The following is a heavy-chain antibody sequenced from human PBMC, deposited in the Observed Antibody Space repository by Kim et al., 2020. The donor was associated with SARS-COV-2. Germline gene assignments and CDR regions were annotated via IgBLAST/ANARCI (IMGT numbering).Heavy chain of an antibody. D-gene: IGHD1-26*01. V-gene: IGHV3-21*01. CDR2: FSTSTSNI. CDR3: ARVLQGDYYYYYMDV. Sequence: GGSLRLSCAASGFTFRSYTMNWVRQAPGKGLEWVSSFSTSTSNIYYADSVKGRFTISSDNAKNSLYLQMNSLRAEDTALYYCARVLQGDYYYYYMDVWGKGTPVTVSS. J-gene: IGHJ6*03. CDR1: GFTFRSYT.